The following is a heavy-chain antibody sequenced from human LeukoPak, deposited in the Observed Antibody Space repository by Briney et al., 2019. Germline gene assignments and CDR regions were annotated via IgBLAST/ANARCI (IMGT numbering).Heavy chain of an antibody. CDR2: ISAYNGNT. J-gene: IGHJ4*02. CDR1: GGTFSSYG. D-gene: IGHD5-18*01. Sequence: RASVKVSCKASGGTFSSYGISWVRQAPGQGLEWMGWISAYNGNTNYAQKLQGRVTMTTDTSTSTAYMELRSLRSADTAVYYCARSPNINTALVIDYWGQGTLVTVSS. V-gene: IGHV1-18*01. CDR3: ARSPNINTALVIDY.